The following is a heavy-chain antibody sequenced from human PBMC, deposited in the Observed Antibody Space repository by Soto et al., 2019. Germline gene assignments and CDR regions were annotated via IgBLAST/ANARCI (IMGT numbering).Heavy chain of an antibody. CDR2: IFHSGSS. D-gene: IGHD6-19*01. J-gene: IGHJ4*02. V-gene: IGHV4-59*02. Sequence: SETLSLTCTVSGGSVTGFYWSWIRQPPGKGLEWIGYIFHSGSSNYHPSLKSRVTISVDTSKSQISLRLTSVTAADTAVYYCARASGLGVAHIDYWGQGXLVTVYS. CDR3: ARASGLGVAHIDY. CDR1: GGSVTGFY.